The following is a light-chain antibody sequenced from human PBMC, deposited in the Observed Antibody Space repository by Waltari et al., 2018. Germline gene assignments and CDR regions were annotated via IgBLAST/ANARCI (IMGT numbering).Light chain of an antibody. CDR3: QVWDASTDQRI. CDR1: NIGTKS. Sequence: SYILTQPPSVSVAPGETARINCDGTNIGTKSVHWYKQKPGQAPVLVLYFDSDRPSGIPERFSGFNAGDTAILTISRVEAADEADYYCQVWDASTDQRIFGGGTKLTVL. CDR2: FDS. V-gene: IGLV3-21*04. J-gene: IGLJ2*01.